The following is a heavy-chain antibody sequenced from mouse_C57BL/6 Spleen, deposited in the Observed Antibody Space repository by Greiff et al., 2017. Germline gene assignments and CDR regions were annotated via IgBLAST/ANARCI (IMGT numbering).Heavy chain of an antibody. CDR2: IYPGSGNT. CDR1: GYSFTSYY. J-gene: IGHJ2*01. CDR3: ARGSYGSRSFDY. D-gene: IGHD1-1*01. V-gene: IGHV1-66*01. Sequence: VQLQQSGPELVKPGASVKISCKASGYSFTSYYIHWVKQRPGQGLEWIGWIYPGSGNTKYNEKFKGKDTLTADTSSSTAYMQLSSLTSEDSAVYYCARGSYGSRSFDYWGQGTTLTVSS.